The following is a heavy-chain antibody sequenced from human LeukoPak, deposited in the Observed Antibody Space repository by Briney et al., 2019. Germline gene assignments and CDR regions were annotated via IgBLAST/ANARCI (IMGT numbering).Heavy chain of an antibody. D-gene: IGHD4-17*01. V-gene: IGHV4-39*01. CDR1: GGSISSSSYY. CDR3: ARGQGTVTTH. Sequence: SETLSLTCTVSGGSISSSSYYWGWIRQPPGKGLEWIGSIYYSGSTYYNPSLKSRVTISVDTSKNQFSLKLSSVTAADTAVYYCARGQGTVTTHWGQGTLVTVSS. CDR2: IYYSGST. J-gene: IGHJ4*02.